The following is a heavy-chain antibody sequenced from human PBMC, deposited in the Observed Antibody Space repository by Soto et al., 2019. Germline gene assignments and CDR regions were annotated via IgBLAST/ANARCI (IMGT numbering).Heavy chain of an antibody. Sequence: PGGSLRLSCAASGFTFSSACINWVRQAPGKGLEWVAVISYDGSNKYYADSVKGRFTISRDNSKNTLYLQMNSLRAEDTAVYYCARGWTTVVTPWFDPWGQGTLVTVSS. CDR1: GFTFSSAC. CDR2: ISYDGSNK. D-gene: IGHD4-17*01. V-gene: IGHV3-30-3*01. CDR3: ARGWTTVVTPWFDP. J-gene: IGHJ5*02.